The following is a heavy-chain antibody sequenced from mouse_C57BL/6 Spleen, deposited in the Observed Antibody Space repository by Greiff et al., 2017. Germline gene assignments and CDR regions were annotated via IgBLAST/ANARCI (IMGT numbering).Heavy chain of an antibody. V-gene: IGHV5-17*01. CDR2: ISSGSSTI. Sequence: EVKLVESGGGLVKPGGSLTLSCAASGFTVSDYGMHWVRQAPEKGLEWVAYISSGSSTIYYADTVKGRFNISRDNAKSTLFLQMTSLRSEDTAMYDCAIYYYGSSYTFAYWGQGTLVTVSA. J-gene: IGHJ3*01. D-gene: IGHD1-1*01. CDR1: GFTVSDYG. CDR3: AIYYYGSSYTFAY.